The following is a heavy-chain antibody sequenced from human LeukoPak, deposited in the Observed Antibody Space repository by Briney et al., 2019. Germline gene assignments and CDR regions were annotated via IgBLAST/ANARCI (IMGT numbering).Heavy chain of an antibody. Sequence: ASVKVSCKASGGTFSSYAISWVRQAPGQGLEWMGGIIPIFGTANYAQKFQGRVTITTDESTSTAYMELSSLRSEDTAVYYCARDSRSGSYYGSWGQGTLVTVSS. CDR1: GGTFSSYA. J-gene: IGHJ4*02. D-gene: IGHD1-26*01. CDR2: IIPIFGTA. V-gene: IGHV1-69*05. CDR3: ARDSRSGSYYGS.